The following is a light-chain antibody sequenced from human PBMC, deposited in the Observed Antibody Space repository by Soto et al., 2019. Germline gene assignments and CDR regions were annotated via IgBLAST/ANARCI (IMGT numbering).Light chain of an antibody. J-gene: IGLJ2*01. CDR3: QSYVSSLGADVV. Sequence: QSVLTQPPSVSGAPGQRVSISCTGTSSNIGAGYDVHWYQHLPGTAPKLLMYGNNNRPSGVPDRFSGSKSGTSAALAITGLRAEDEAYYYCQSYVSSLGADVVFGGGTKLTVL. CDR2: GNN. CDR1: SSNIGAGYD. V-gene: IGLV1-40*01.